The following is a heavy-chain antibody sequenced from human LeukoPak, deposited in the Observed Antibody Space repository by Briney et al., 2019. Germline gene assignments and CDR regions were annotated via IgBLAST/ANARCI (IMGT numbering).Heavy chain of an antibody. Sequence: GGSLRLSCAASGNYWMHWVRQAPGKGLVWVSHVNSDGSWTSHADSVKGRFTISKDNAKNTVYLQMNSLRAEDTAVYYCAKDRIKDGYNDYWGQGILVTVSS. CDR1: GNYW. V-gene: IGHV3-74*01. CDR3: AKDRIKDGYNDY. J-gene: IGHJ4*02. CDR2: VNSDGSWT. D-gene: IGHD5-24*01.